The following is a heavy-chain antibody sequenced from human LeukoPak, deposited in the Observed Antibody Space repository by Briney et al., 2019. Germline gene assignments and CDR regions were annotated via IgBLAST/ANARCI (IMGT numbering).Heavy chain of an antibody. CDR2: IYHSGST. Sequence: SQTLSLTCAVSGGSISSGGYSWSWIRQPPGKGLEWIGYIYHSGSTYYNPSLKSRVTISVDRSKNQFSLKLSSVTAADTAVYYCARADYYYDSSGYALNWYFDLWGRGTLVTVSS. CDR3: ARADYYYDSSGYALNWYFDL. V-gene: IGHV4-30-2*01. CDR1: GGSISSGGYS. J-gene: IGHJ2*01. D-gene: IGHD3-22*01.